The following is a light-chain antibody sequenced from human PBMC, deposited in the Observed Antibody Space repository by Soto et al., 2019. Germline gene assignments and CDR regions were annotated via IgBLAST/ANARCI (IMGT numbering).Light chain of an antibody. CDR1: QTISNW. CDR2: DAS. J-gene: IGKJ2*01. Sequence: DIQMTQSPSTLSASVGDRVTITCRASQTISNWLAWYQQKPGKAPKLLIFDASTLESGVPSRFSGSGSGTEFTLTIISLQPDDFSTYYCHQYSSFFYTFGQGTKLEIK. V-gene: IGKV1-5*01. CDR3: HQYSSFFYT.